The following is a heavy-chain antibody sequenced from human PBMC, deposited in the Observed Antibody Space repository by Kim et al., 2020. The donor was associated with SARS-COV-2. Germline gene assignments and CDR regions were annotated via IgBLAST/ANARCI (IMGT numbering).Heavy chain of an antibody. CDR2: IWYDGSNK. D-gene: IGHD6-13*01. V-gene: IGHV3-33*06. CDR1: GFTFSSYG. Sequence: GGSLRLSCAASGFTFSSYGMHWVRQAPGKGLEWVAVIWYDGSNKYYADSVKGRFTISRDNSKNTLYLQMNSLRAEDTAVYYCAKELQLVRGDYYYGMDVWGQGTTVTVSS. CDR3: AKELQLVRGDYYYGMDV. J-gene: IGHJ6*02.